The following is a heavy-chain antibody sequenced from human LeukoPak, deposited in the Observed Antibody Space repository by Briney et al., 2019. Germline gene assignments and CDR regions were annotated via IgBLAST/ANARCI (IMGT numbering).Heavy chain of an antibody. CDR2: IYHSGST. D-gene: IGHD6-19*01. V-gene: IGHV4-4*02. CDR1: GGSISSTTW. Sequence: SGTLSLTCTVSGGSISSTTWWTWVRQPPGKGLEWIGEIYHSGSTNYNPSLKSRVTISVDTSKNQFSLKLSSVTAADTAVYYCARGGSSRGYYYYYYMDVWGKGTTVTVSS. J-gene: IGHJ6*03. CDR3: ARGGSSRGYYYYYYMDV.